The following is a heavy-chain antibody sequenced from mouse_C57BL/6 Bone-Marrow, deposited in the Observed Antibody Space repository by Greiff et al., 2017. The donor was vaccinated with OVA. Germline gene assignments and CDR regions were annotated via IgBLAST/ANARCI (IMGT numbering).Heavy chain of an antibody. CDR1: GFTFSSYA. J-gene: IGHJ3*01. V-gene: IGHV5-4*01. CDR3: ARGPYYYGSSSWFAY. D-gene: IGHD1-1*01. Sequence: EVQLQQSGGGLVKPGGSLKLSCAASGFTFSSYAMSWVRQTPEKRLEWVATISDGGSYTYYPDNVKGRFTISRDNAKNNLYLQMSHLKSEDTARYYCARGPYYYGSSSWFAYWGQGTLVTVSA. CDR2: ISDGGSYT.